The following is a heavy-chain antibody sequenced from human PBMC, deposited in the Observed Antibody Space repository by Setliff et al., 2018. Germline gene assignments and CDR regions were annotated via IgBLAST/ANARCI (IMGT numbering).Heavy chain of an antibody. CDR1: GGSFSGYY. CDR3: ARGADYHDTSGYSH. J-gene: IGHJ4*02. D-gene: IGHD3-22*01. V-gene: IGHV4-34*01. Sequence: SETLSLTCAVYGGSFSGYYWNWIRQAPGKGLERIGEINHRGTTSYTPSLKGRVTISVDTSKNLFSLKLSSVTAADTAVYYCARGADYHDTSGYSHWGQGTLVTVSS. CDR2: INHRGTT.